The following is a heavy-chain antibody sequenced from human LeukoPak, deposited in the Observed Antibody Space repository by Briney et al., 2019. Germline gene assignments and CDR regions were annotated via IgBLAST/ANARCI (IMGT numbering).Heavy chain of an antibody. D-gene: IGHD5-12*01. J-gene: IGHJ4*02. CDR1: GGSISSTSYY. V-gene: IGHV4-39*01. Sequence: PSETLSLTCNVSGGSISSTSYYWGWIRQPPGKGLEWIGSIYYRGSTYYNPSLKSRVTLSVDTSKNQFSLKLSSVTAADTAVYYCARQVTWLYYFDFWGQGTLVTVSS. CDR3: ARQVTWLYYFDF. CDR2: IYYRGST.